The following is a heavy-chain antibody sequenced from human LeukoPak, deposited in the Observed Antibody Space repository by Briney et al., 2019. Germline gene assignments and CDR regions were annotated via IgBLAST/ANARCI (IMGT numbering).Heavy chain of an antibody. J-gene: IGHJ6*02. Sequence: GGSLRLSCAASGFTFSSYGMHWVRQAPGKGLEWVAVIWYDGSNKYYADSVKGRFTISRDNSKNTLYLQTNSLRAEDTAVYYCAREWNYDGVDYYGMDVWGQGTTVTVSS. CDR1: GFTFSSYG. CDR2: IWYDGSNK. CDR3: AREWNYDGVDYYGMDV. D-gene: IGHD1-7*01. V-gene: IGHV3-33*01.